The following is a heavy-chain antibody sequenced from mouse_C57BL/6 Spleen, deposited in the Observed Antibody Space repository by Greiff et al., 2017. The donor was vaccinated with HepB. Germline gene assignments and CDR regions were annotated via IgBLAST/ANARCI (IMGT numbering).Heavy chain of an antibody. D-gene: IGHD1-1*01. CDR3: AREEITTVAHWYFDV. V-gene: IGHV1-76*01. J-gene: IGHJ1*03. Sequence: QVQLKQSGAELVRPGASVKLSCKASGYTFTDYYINWVKQRPGQGLEWIARIYPGSGNTYYNEKFKGKATLTAEKSSSTSYMQLSSLTSEDSAVYCCAREEITTVAHWYFDVWGTGTTVTVSS. CDR2: IYPGSGNT. CDR1: GYTFTDYY.